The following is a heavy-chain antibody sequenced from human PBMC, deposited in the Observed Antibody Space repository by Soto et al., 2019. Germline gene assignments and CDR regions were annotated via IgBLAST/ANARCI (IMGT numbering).Heavy chain of an antibody. CDR2: ISGSGGST. CDR3: AKLTGSDFWSGFSVGNYYYYGMDV. D-gene: IGHD3-3*01. J-gene: IGHJ6*02. V-gene: IGHV3-23*01. Sequence: GGSLRLSCAASGFTFSSYAMSWVRQAPGKGLEWVSAISGSGGSTYYADSVKGRFTISRDNSKNTLYLQMNSLRAEDTAVYYCAKLTGSDFWSGFSVGNYYYYGMDVWGQGTTVTVSS. CDR1: GFTFSSYA.